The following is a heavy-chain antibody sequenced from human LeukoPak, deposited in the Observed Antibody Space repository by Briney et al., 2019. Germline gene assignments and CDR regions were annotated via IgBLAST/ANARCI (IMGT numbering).Heavy chain of an antibody. CDR2: SSSSGNYI. CDR3: ARGQQLDY. J-gene: IGHJ4*02. Sequence: PGGSLRLSCAASGFILRSYSMSWVRQAPGKGLEWVAFSSSSGNYIYYADSVKGRFIISRDNAKSSLDLQPNSLRAEDTALYYRARGQQLDYWGQGILVTVSS. D-gene: IGHD6-13*01. V-gene: IGHV3-21*01. CDR1: GFILRSYS.